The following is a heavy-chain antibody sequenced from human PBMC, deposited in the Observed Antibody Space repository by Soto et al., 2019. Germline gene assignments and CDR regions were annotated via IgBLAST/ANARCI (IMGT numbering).Heavy chain of an antibody. V-gene: IGHV1-58*01. Sequence: SVKVSCKASGFTFTSSAVQWVRQARGQRLEWIGWIVVGSGNTNYAQKFQERVTITRDMSTSTAYMELSSLRSEDTAVYYCAALTLLLSGSYDPGPWGQGTLVTAPQ. CDR1: GFTFTSSA. D-gene: IGHD1-26*01. CDR3: AALTLLLSGSYDPGP. J-gene: IGHJ5*02. CDR2: IVVGSGNT.